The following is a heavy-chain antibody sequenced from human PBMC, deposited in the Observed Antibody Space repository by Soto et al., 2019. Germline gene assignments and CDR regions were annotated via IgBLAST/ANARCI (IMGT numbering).Heavy chain of an antibody. V-gene: IGHV3-64*01. D-gene: IGHD2-15*01. Sequence: EVQVVESGGGLVQPGGSLRLSCAASGFTFSAYAMHWVRQAPGKGLEYVSAITSVGISTYYANSVKGRFTISRDNSKNTLYLQMGSLQPEDMDVYCCARDVGGPLPSIMDVWGQGTTVTVSS. J-gene: IGHJ6*02. CDR1: GFTFSAYA. CDR2: ITSVGIST. CDR3: ARDVGGPLPSIMDV.